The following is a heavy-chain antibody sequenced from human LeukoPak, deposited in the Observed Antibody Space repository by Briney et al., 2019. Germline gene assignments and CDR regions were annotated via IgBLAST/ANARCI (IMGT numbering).Heavy chain of an antibody. V-gene: IGHV4-31*03. Sequence: SDTLSLTCTFCGGFIRSGGHYWSWVPQHPGKGLAWIGSIYYSGSTYYNPSLKSRLSISIDTYKNQFCLKLRSATAEDTAVDSRAKLGWIQCLQYFDYWGQETLVTVSS. CDR2: IYYSGST. CDR1: GGFIRSGGHY. J-gene: IGHJ4*02. CDR3: AKLGWIQCLQYFDY. D-gene: IGHD5-24*01.